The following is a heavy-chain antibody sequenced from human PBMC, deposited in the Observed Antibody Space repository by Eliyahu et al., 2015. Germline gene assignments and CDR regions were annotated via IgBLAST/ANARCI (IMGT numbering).Heavy chain of an antibody. CDR3: TTGDGY. CDR2: IKRRFDGGTI. V-gene: IGHV3-15*05. Sequence: ELRLVESGGGLVKPGESLRLSCAASGFTFTDAWMNWVRQAPGKGLEWVGRIKRRFDGGTIDYAEPVKGRFSISRDDSKNTLFLQMHSLRNDDTGMYYCTTGDGYWGQGTQVTVTS. CDR1: GFTFTDAW. J-gene: IGHJ4*02.